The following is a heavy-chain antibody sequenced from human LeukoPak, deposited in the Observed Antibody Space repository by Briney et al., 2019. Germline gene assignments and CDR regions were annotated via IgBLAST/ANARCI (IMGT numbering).Heavy chain of an antibody. CDR1: GFTFSSYG. Sequence: GGTLRLSCAASGFTFSSYGMSWVRQAPGKGLEWVSAISGSGGSTYYADSVKGRFTISRDNSKNTLYLQMNSLRAEDTAVYYCAKDSFRQQLGQFFDYWGQGTLVTVSS. CDR2: ISGSGGST. V-gene: IGHV3-23*01. J-gene: IGHJ4*02. D-gene: IGHD6-13*01. CDR3: AKDSFRQQLGQFFDY.